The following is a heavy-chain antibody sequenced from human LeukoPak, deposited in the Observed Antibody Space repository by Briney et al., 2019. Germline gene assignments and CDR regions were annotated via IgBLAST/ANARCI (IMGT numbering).Heavy chain of an antibody. D-gene: IGHD3-3*01. Sequence: GGSLRLSCAASGFTVSSNYMSWVRQAPGKGLEWVSVIYSGGSTYYADSVKGRFTISRDNSKNTLYLQMNSLRAEDTAVYYCAKDHWYYDFWSGHYSRDAFDIWGQGTMVTVSS. J-gene: IGHJ3*02. CDR3: AKDHWYYDFWSGHYSRDAFDI. CDR1: GFTVSSNY. V-gene: IGHV3-53*01. CDR2: IYSGGST.